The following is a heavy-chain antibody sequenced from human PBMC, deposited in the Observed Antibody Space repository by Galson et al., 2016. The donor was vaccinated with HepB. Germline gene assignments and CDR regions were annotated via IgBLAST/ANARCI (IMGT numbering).Heavy chain of an antibody. J-gene: IGHJ6*03. Sequence: SETLSLTCTVSGDSLSNVGRHWGWFRQSPGMGLEYIGSVHSSGTSYYNPSLTRRVTISGDTSKNQFSLKLSSVTAADTAVYYCARVIPRADYYYNYMDVWGKGTTVTVSS. V-gene: IGHV4-39*07. CDR1: GDSLSNVGRH. CDR2: VHSSGTS. CDR3: ARVIPRADYYYNYMDV.